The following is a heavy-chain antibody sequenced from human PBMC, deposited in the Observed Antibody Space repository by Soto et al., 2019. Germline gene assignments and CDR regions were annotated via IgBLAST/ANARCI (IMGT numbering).Heavy chain of an antibody. CDR1: GGSISSYY. CDR3: ARENYYDSSCYYYGMDV. J-gene: IGHJ6*02. CDR2: IYTSGST. D-gene: IGHD3-22*01. V-gene: IGHV4-4*07. Sequence: QVQLQESGPGLVKPSETLSLTCTVSGGSISSYYWSWIRQPAGKGLEWIWRIYTSGSTNYNPSLNSRVTMSVDTSKNHCSLKLSSVNAADTAVYYCARENYYDSSCYYYGMDVWGQGTTVTVSS.